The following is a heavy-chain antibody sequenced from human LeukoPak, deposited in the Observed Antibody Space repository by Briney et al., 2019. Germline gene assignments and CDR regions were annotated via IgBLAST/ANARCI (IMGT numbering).Heavy chain of an antibody. CDR2: MNDSPSA. D-gene: IGHD6-19*01. J-gene: IGHJ4*02. CDR3: ATSSGWDWGGY. Sequence: SQTLSLTCAVYGGSFSDYYWSWVRQPPGKGLEWIGEMNDSPSASYNPSLKSRVTISRDTSTNQFSLKLTSVTAADTAVYYCATSSGWDWGGYWGQGTLVTVSS. CDR1: GGSFSDYY. V-gene: IGHV4-34*01.